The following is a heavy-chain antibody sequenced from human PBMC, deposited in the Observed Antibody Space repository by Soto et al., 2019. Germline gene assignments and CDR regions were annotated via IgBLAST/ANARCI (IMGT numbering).Heavy chain of an antibody. Sequence: QVQLVQSGAEVKKPGASVKVSCKASGYTFTSYGLSWVRQAPGQGLEWMGWNSAYNGNTNYAQKLEGSVTMTTDTSTSTAYMELRSLRSDDTALYYCARGYCRSTSCYAGDGAFDIWGQGTMVTGSS. D-gene: IGHD2-2*01. CDR2: NSAYNGNT. CDR3: ARGYCRSTSCYAGDGAFDI. V-gene: IGHV1-18*01. J-gene: IGHJ3*02. CDR1: GYTFTSYG.